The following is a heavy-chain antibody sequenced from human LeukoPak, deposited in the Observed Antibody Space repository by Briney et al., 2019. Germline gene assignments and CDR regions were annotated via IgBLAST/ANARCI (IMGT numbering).Heavy chain of an antibody. CDR3: ARDRVRVTTVFTWEVYYYGMDV. V-gene: IGHV3-11*05. D-gene: IGHD4-17*01. CDR1: GITFSDYY. Sequence: PGGSLRLSCAASGITFSDYYMSWIRQAPGKGPEWVSYISSSSSYTNYADSVKGRFTISRDNAKNSLYLQMNSLRAEDTAVYYCARDRVRVTTVFTWEVYYYGMDVWGQGTTVTVSS. J-gene: IGHJ6*02. CDR2: ISSSSSYT.